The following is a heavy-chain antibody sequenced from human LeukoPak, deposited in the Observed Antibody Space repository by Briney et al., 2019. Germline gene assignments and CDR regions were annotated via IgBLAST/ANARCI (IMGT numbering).Heavy chain of an antibody. J-gene: IGHJ4*02. CDR3: ARGYLGSTPFDY. CDR2: INHSGST. V-gene: IGHV4-34*01. CDR1: GGSFIGYY. Sequence: SETLSLTSAVYGGSFIGYYWSWIRQPPGQGREWIGEINHSGSTNYNPSLKSRVTISVDTSKNQFSLKLRSVTAADTAVYYCARGYLGSTPFDYWGQGTLVTVSS. D-gene: IGHD2-15*01.